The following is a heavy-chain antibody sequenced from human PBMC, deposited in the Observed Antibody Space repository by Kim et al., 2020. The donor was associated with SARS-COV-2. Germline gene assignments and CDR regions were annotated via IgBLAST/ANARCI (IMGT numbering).Heavy chain of an antibody. Sequence: GGSLRLSCTASGFNFGDYAMNWVRQAPGKGLEWVGFIRSRTYGGTTDYAASVKGRFTISRDDSKTVAYLQMNSLKTEDTAVYYCTRDPRQLTYWGQGTLVTVSA. CDR3: TRDPRQLTY. V-gene: IGHV3-49*04. J-gene: IGHJ4*02. CDR2: IRSRTYGGTT. D-gene: IGHD6-13*01. CDR1: GFNFGDYA.